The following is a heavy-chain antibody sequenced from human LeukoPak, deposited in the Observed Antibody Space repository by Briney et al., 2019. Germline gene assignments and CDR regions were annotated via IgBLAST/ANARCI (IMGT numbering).Heavy chain of an antibody. CDR2: FDPEDGET. J-gene: IGHJ3*02. D-gene: IGHD4-17*01. CDR3: ATDYTVTHAFDI. V-gene: IGHV1-24*01. Sequence: ASVKVSCKVSGYTLTELSMHWVRQAPGKGLEWMGGFDPEDGETIYAQKFQGRVTMTEDTSTDTAYMELSSLRSEDTAVYYCATDYTVTHAFDIWGQGTMVTVSS. CDR1: GYTLTELS.